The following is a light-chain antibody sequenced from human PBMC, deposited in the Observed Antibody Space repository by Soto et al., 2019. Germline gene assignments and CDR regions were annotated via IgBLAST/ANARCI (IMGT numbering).Light chain of an antibody. V-gene: IGKV1-27*01. J-gene: IGKJ4*01. CDR1: QCISNY. Sequence: DIQMTQSPSSLSASVGDRVTITCRASQCISNYLAWYQQKPGKVPKLLIYAASTLQSGVPSRFSGSGSGTDFTLTISSLQAEDGATYYCQQYNSAHQDFGGGTKVEIK. CDR3: QQYNSAHQD. CDR2: AAS.